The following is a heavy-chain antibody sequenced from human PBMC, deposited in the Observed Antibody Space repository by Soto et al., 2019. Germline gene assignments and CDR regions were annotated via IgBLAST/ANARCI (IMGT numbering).Heavy chain of an antibody. CDR2: ISSSGSTI. D-gene: IGHD3-9*01. CDR1: GFTFSDYH. V-gene: IGHV3-11*01. Sequence: GGSLRLSCAASGFTFSDYHMSWIRQAPGKGLEWISYISSSGSTIYYADSVKGRFTISRDNAKNSLYLQMNSLRAEDTAVYYCARDYGFDILTGYYNYWGQGTLVTVSS. J-gene: IGHJ4*02. CDR3: ARDYGFDILTGYYNY.